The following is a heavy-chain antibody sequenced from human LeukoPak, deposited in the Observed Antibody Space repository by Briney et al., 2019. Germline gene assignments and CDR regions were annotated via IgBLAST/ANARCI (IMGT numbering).Heavy chain of an antibody. CDR2: IWYDGSNK. J-gene: IGHJ6*02. Sequence: GGYLSCSCAASGFTFSSYGMHWVRQAPGKGLEWVAVIWYDGSNKYYADSVKGRFTIPRDNSKTTLYLQMNSLRAEDTAVYYCARDRYYYYYGMDVWGQGTTVTVSS. V-gene: IGHV3-33*01. CDR1: GFTFSSYG. CDR3: ARDRYYYYYGMDV.